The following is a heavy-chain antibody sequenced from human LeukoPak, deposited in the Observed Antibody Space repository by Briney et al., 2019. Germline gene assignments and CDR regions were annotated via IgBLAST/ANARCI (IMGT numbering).Heavy chain of an antibody. V-gene: IGHV3-30*18. J-gene: IGHJ4*02. CDR2: ISYDGSNK. Sequence: PGRSLRLSCAASRFTFSNYGMHWVRQAPGKGLEWVAIISYDGSNKYYADSVKGRFTISRDNSKNTLYLQMNSLRVEDSAVYYCAKTGNYNWNGFDYWGQGTLVTVSP. D-gene: IGHD1-20*01. CDR3: AKTGNYNWNGFDY. CDR1: RFTFSNYG.